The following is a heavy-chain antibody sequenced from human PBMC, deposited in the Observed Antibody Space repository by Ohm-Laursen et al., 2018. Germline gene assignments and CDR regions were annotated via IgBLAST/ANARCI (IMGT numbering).Heavy chain of an antibody. J-gene: IGHJ5*02. D-gene: IGHD6-25*01. V-gene: IGHV4-38-2*01. CDR2: IYHSGST. CDR3: ARHPDYRSDRWFDP. CDR1: GHSISSGYF. Sequence: SDTLSLTCVVSGHSISSGYFWGWIRQPPGKGLEWIGSIYHSGSTYYNPSLKSRVTISVDTSNNKFSLKLSSVTAADTAVYYCARHPDYRSDRWFDPWGQGTLVSVSS.